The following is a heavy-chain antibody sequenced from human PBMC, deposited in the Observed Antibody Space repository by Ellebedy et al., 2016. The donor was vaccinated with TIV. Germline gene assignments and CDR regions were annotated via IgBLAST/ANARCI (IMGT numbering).Heavy chain of an antibody. J-gene: IGHJ4*02. CDR3: ARTYGSGSVYFDY. CDR1: GFSLSTSGMC. V-gene: IGHV2-70*17. Sequence: SGPTLVKPTQTLTLTCTFSGFSLSTSGMCVSWIRQPSGRPLEWLARIDWDDDKFYSASLKTRLAISKDTSKNQVVLTMTNMDPVDTATYYCARTYGSGSVYFDYWGQGTLVTVSS. D-gene: IGHD3-10*01. CDR2: IDWDDDK.